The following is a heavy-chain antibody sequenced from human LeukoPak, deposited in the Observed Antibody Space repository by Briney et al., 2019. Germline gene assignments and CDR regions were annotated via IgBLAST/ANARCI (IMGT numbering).Heavy chain of an antibody. Sequence: SETLSLTCTVSGGSISSSYWSWIRQSPGKGLEWIGYLSYSGNTKYNPSLKSRGTISVDTSENQFSLKLSSVAAADTAVYYCGRHDKGNESGAFDSWGQGTLVTVSS. V-gene: IGHV4-59*08. CDR1: GGSISSSY. CDR2: LSYSGNT. J-gene: IGHJ4*02. CDR3: GRHDKGNESGAFDS.